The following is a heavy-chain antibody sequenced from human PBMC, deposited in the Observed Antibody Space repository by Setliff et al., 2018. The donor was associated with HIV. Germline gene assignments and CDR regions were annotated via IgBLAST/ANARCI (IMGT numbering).Heavy chain of an antibody. CDR1: GGSFRGYY. J-gene: IGHJ6*03. CDR2: INHSGST. CDR3: ARLRLLYYYYYMDV. V-gene: IGHV4-34*01. Sequence: SLTCAVYGGSFRGYYWSWIRQPPGKGLVWIGEINHSGSTNYNPSLKSRVTISVDTSKNQFSLKLSSVTAADTAVYYCARLRLLYYYYYMDVWGKGTTVTVSS.